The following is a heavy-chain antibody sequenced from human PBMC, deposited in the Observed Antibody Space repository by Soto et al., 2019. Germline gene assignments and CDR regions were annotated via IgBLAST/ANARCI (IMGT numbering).Heavy chain of an antibody. CDR2: IWYDGSNQ. V-gene: IGHV3-33*01. J-gene: IGHJ2*01. CDR1: GFTFRSYG. Sequence: QVQLVESGGGVVQPGTSLRLSCAASGFTFRSYGMHWVRQSPGKGLEWVAVIWYDGSNQVYADSVKGRFTVSRDNSKNTFHLQMNSLRGDDTAVYYCARDRSWATQKWYLDLWGRGTLVTVSS. D-gene: IGHD6-13*01. CDR3: ARDRSWATQKWYLDL.